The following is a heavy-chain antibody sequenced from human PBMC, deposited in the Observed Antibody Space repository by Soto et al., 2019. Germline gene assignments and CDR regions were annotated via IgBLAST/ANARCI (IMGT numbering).Heavy chain of an antibody. CDR2: ISSSSSTI. J-gene: IGHJ6*02. V-gene: IGHV3-48*02. D-gene: IGHD3-10*01. CDR1: GFTFSSYC. Sequence: GGSLSLSGSTPGFTFSSYCMHWVRQAPGKGLDWVSYISSSSSTIYYADSVKGRFTISRDNAKNSLYLQMNSLRDEDTAVYYCARDETMVRGVRFYYYYGMDVWGQGTTVTVSS. CDR3: ARDETMVRGVRFYYYYGMDV.